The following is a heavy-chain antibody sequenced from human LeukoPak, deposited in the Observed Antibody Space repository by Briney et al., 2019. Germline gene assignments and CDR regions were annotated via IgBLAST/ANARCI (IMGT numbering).Heavy chain of an antibody. V-gene: IGHV4-59*08. CDR3: ARQGEERGVDH. Sequence: SGTLSLTCTVSSGSISGYYWTWIRQPPGKGLEWIGYIYYSGSTNYNPSLKSRVTISVDTSKNQFSLRLSSVTAADTAVYYCARQGEERGVDHWGQGTLVTVSS. D-gene: IGHD3-10*01. CDR1: SGSISGYY. J-gene: IGHJ4*02. CDR2: IYYSGST.